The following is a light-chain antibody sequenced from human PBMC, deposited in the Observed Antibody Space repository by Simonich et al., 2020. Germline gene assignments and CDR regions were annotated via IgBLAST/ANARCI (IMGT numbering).Light chain of an antibody. V-gene: IGLV4-69*01. CDR2: LNSAGSH. J-gene: IGLJ3*02. CDR1: SGHSMYA. CDR3: QSYDSSNWV. Sequence: QLVLTQSPSASASLGASVKLTCTRSSGHSMYAIAWHQQQPEKGPRYLMKLNSAGSHSKGDGMPDRFSGSSSGAERYLTISSLQSEDEADYYCQSYDSSNWVFGGGTKLTVL.